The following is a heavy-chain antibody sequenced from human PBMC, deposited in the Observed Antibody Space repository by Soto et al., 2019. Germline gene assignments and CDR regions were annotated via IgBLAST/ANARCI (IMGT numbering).Heavy chain of an antibody. CDR1: GYSFTSYW. V-gene: IGHV5-51*01. J-gene: IGHJ6*02. Sequence: PGESLKISCKGSGYSFTSYWIGWVRQMPGKGLEWMGIIYPGDSDTRYSPSFQGQVTISADKSISTAYLQWSSLKASDTAMYYCARHKIAYYDILTGYYNYYYYGMDVWGQGTTVTVSS. CDR3: ARHKIAYYDILTGYYNYYYYGMDV. CDR2: IYPGDSDT. D-gene: IGHD3-9*01.